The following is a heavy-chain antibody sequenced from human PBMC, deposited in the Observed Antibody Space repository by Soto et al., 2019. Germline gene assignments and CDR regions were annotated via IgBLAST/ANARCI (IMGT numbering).Heavy chain of an antibody. D-gene: IGHD2-21*02. CDR2: IFYSGRSGSA. CDR1: GGSISSYY. V-gene: IGHV4-59*01. CDR3: AKTALGWFDP. Sequence: SETLSLTCSVSGGSISSYYWSWIRQPPGKGLEWIGYIFYSGRSGSANYNPSLKSRVIISVDTSKNQFSLKLTSVTAVDTAVYYCAKTALGWFDPWGQGTLVTVSS. J-gene: IGHJ5*02.